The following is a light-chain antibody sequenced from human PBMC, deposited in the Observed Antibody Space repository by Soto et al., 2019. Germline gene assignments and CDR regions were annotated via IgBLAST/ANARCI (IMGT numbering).Light chain of an antibody. CDR2: GAS. Sequence: EIMMTQSPATLSVSPGERATLSCRASQSVSSNLAWYQQKPGQAPRLLIYGASTRATGIPARFSGSGSDTEFTLTISSLQSEDVAVYYCQQYNNWPPLTFGGGNKVEIK. CDR1: QSVSSN. V-gene: IGKV3-15*01. J-gene: IGKJ4*01. CDR3: QQYNNWPPLT.